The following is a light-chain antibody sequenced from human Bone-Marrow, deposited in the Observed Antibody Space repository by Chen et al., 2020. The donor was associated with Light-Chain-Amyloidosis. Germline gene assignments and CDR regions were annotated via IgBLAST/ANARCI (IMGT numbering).Light chain of an antibody. CDR3: QVWDRSTDRPV. J-gene: IGLJ3*02. V-gene: IGLV3-21*02. Sequence: SYVLTQPSSVSVAPGQTATIACEGNNIGSTSVHWYQQTPVQAPLLVVYDDSDRPAGLPERLSAANSGDTATLTISRVEAGDEADDYCQVWDRSTDRPVFGGGTKLTVL. CDR2: DDS. CDR1: NIGSTS.